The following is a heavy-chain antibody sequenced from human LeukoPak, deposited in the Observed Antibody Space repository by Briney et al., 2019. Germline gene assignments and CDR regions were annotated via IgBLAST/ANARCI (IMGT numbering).Heavy chain of an antibody. CDR3: AITGVLTGFDAFDI. J-gene: IGHJ3*02. D-gene: IGHD3-9*01. Sequence: PGGSLRLSCAASGFTLSSYWMHWVRQAPGKGLVWVSRINSDGSSTSYADSVKGRLTISRDNAKNTLYLQMNSLRAEDTAVYYCAITGVLTGFDAFDIWGQGTMVTVSS. CDR1: GFTLSSYW. V-gene: IGHV3-74*01. CDR2: INSDGSST.